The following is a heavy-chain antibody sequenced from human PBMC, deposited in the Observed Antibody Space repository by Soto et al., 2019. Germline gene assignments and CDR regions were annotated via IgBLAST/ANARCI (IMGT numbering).Heavy chain of an antibody. CDR3: GRRARIEAPGTGYGMDV. CDR1: GDSVSSNSAS. Sequence: SQTLSLTCAISGDSVSSNSASWNWIRQSPSRGLEWLGRTYYRSKWYNDYAVSVKSRITINPDTSKNQFSLQLNSVTPEDTAVYYCGRRARIEAPGTGYGMDVWGQGNKVTVSS. D-gene: IGHD6-13*01. J-gene: IGHJ6*02. CDR2: TYYRSKWYN. V-gene: IGHV6-1*01.